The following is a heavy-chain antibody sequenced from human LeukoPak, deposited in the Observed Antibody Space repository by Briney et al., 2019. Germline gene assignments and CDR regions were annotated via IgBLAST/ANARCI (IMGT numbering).Heavy chain of an antibody. Sequence: KPGRSLRLSCAASGFTFSSYSMNWVRQAPGKGLEWVSSISSSSSYIYYADSVKGRFTISRDNAKNSLYLQMNSLRAEDTAVYYCARVYDSSGYTFDYWGQGTLVTVSS. CDR1: GFTFSSYS. D-gene: IGHD3-22*01. V-gene: IGHV3-21*01. J-gene: IGHJ4*02. CDR2: ISSSSSYI. CDR3: ARVYDSSGYTFDY.